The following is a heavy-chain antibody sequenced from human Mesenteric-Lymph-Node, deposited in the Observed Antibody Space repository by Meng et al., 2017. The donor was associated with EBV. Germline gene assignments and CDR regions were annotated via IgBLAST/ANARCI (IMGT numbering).Heavy chain of an antibody. J-gene: IGHJ1*01. CDR1: GVSISGNNW. CDR2: VFHIGST. Sequence: QVQLQESGPGLVKPSGTLSLTCALSGVSISGNNWWSWIRQPPGKGLEWIGEVFHIGSTNYNPSLKSRVTISLDKSKNQFSLKLTSVTAADTAVYFCARVSEISGTWLDCWGQGTLVAVS. CDR3: ARVSEISGTWLDC. D-gene: IGHD1-7*01. V-gene: IGHV4-4*02.